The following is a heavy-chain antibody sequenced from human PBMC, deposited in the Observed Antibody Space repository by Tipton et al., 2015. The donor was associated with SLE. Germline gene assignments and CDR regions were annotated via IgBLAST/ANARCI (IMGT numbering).Heavy chain of an antibody. D-gene: IGHD5-12*01. Sequence: TLSLTCTVSGGSISSGSYYWSWIRQPAGKGLEWIGRIYHSGSTYYNPSLKSRVTISVDTSKNQFSLKLSSVTAADTAVYYCARDEATIGAFDIWGQGTMVTVSS. CDR3: ARDEATIGAFDI. V-gene: IGHV4-61*02. J-gene: IGHJ3*02. CDR2: IYHSGST. CDR1: GGSISSGSYY.